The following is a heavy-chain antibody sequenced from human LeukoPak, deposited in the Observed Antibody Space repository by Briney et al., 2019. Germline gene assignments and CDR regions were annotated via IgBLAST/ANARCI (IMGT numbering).Heavy chain of an antibody. CDR2: ISNSGSTT. Sequence: PGGSLRLSCTISGFTFATYDMNWVRQTPGKGLGWLSYISNSGSTTHYADSVKGRFTISRDNAQNSLYLQMNGLTAEDTAVYYCARAGCISNTLDYWGQGAQVAISS. J-gene: IGHJ4*02. V-gene: IGHV3-48*03. CDR3: ARAGCISNTLDY. CDR1: GFTFATYD. D-gene: IGHD2-21*01.